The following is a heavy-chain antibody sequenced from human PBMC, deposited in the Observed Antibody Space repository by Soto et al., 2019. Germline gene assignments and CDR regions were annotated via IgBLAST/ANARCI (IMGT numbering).Heavy chain of an antibody. CDR1: GYSFITHW. CDR2: INPADSDI. Sequence: GESLKISCKGSGYSFITHWIAWVRQMPGEGLEWMGIINPADSDIRYSPSFQGQVTISVDKSINTAYLQWSSLKASDTATYYCTRPQSSGWYDFWGQGTLVT. V-gene: IGHV5-51*01. D-gene: IGHD3-22*01. CDR3: TRPQSSGWYDF. J-gene: IGHJ5*01.